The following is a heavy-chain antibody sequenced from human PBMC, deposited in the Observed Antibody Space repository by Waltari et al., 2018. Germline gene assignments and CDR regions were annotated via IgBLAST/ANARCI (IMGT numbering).Heavy chain of an antibody. Sequence: EVKVVESGGGLVQPGRSLRLSCTGSGFSFDNFAMHWVRQAPGKGLEWVSGISWGSRSIGYADSVKGRFTISRDNARNSVYLQMNSLRSEDMALYYCAKGVSSWYSFGMDVWGQGTTVTVSS. V-gene: IGHV3-9*03. D-gene: IGHD6-13*01. CDR2: ISWGSRSI. CDR1: GFSFDNFA. J-gene: IGHJ6*02. CDR3: AKGVSSWYSFGMDV.